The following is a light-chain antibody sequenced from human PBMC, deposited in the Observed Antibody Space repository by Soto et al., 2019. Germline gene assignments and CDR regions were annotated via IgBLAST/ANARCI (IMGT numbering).Light chain of an antibody. CDR2: GNS. CDR3: QSYDSSLSGGGV. CDR1: SSNIGAGYD. Sequence: QSVLTQPPSVSGAPGQRVTISCTGSSSNIGAGYDVHWYQQLPGTAPKLLIYGNSNRPSGVPDRFSGSKSGTSASLAITGRQAEDEADYYCQSYDSSLSGGGVFGGGTKLTVL. J-gene: IGLJ3*02. V-gene: IGLV1-40*01.